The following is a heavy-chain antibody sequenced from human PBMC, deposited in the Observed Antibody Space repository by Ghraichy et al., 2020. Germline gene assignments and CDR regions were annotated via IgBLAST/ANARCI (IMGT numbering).Heavy chain of an antibody. V-gene: IGHV4-61*01. Sequence: ETLSLTCTVSGGSVSSGIYYWSWIRQPPGKGLEWIGYIYYSRSTNYNPSLKSRVTISVDTSKNQFSLKLSSVTAADTAVYYCTVTDYYFYYMDVWGKGTTVTVSS. CDR2: IYYSRST. J-gene: IGHJ6*03. CDR3: TVTDYYFYYMDV. CDR1: GGSVSSGIYY. D-gene: IGHD4-17*01.